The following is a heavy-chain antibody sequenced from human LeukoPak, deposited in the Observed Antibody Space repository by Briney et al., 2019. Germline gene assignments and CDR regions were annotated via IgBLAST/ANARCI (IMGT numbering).Heavy chain of an antibody. CDR3: ARESYSGNPYFDY. D-gene: IGHD4-23*01. J-gene: IGHJ4*02. CDR1: GGTFTIYA. Sequence: GASVKVSSKASGGTFTIYAISWVRQAPGQGLEWMGRIIPILGIANYAQKFQGRVTITADKSASTAYMELSSLRSEDTAMYCCARESYSGNPYFDYWGQGTLVTVSS. CDR2: IIPILGIA. V-gene: IGHV1-69*04.